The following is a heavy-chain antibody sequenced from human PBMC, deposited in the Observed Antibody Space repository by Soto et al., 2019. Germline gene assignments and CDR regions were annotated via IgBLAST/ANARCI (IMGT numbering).Heavy chain of an antibody. CDR3: ARGKISRQHCSTTSCYVGYYYYYMDV. Sequence: EVQLVESGGGLVQPGGSLRLSCAASGFTFSSYDMHWVRQATGKGLEWVSAIGTAGDTYYPGSVKGRFTISRENAKNPLYLQMNSLVAGDTAVYYCARGKISRQHCSTTSCYVGYYYYYMDVWGRGTTVTVSS. CDR1: GFTFSSYD. J-gene: IGHJ6*03. V-gene: IGHV3-13*01. CDR2: IGTAGDT. D-gene: IGHD2-2*01.